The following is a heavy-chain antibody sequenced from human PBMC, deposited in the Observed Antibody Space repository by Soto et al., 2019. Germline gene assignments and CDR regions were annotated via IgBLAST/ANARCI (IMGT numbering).Heavy chain of an antibody. J-gene: IGHJ1*01. CDR1: GFTFTNYA. D-gene: IGHD2-21*01. V-gene: IGHV3-23*01. CDR2: ISGSGTDT. Sequence: PGGSLRLSSGASGFTFTNYALSWVRQAPGKGLEWVSSISGSGTDTKYADSVKGRSTISRDNSKNTVYLQVNSLRGEDTAVYYCAKNCGGNCYSTSRIVFQHWGQGTQVTVSS. CDR3: AKNCGGNCYSTSRIVFQH.